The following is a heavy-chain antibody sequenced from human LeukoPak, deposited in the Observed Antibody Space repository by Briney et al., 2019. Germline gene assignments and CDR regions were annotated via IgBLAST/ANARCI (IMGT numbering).Heavy chain of an antibody. J-gene: IGHJ4*02. CDR2: VNADGGNT. CDR3: TKRVKYGGTWDHFAD. CDR1: GFTFDNYR. Sequence: GGSLRLSCAASGFTFDNYRMSWVRQAPGKGLEWISTVNADGGNTYYADSVKGRFTISRDNSKSTLILQMNSLRVEDTALYYCTKRVKYGGTWDHFADWGQGTLVTVSS. D-gene: IGHD1-26*01. V-gene: IGHV3-23*01.